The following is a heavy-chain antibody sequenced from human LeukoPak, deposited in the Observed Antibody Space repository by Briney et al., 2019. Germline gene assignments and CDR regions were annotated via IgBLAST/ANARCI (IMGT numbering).Heavy chain of an antibody. CDR3: AKARVAAAGTGAFDV. Sequence: SGGSLRLSCAASGFTFSNYGMTWVRQAPGKGLEWVSAFSATDGSAQYADSVRGRFSISRDNSKNSLYLQMNSLGDEDTAVYFCAKARVAAAGTGAFDVWGQGTMVTVSS. CDR2: FSATDGSA. V-gene: IGHV3-23*01. J-gene: IGHJ3*01. D-gene: IGHD6-13*01. CDR1: GFTFSNYG.